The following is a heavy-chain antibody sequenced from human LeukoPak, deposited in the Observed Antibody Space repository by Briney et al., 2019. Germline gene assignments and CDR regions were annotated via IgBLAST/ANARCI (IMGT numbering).Heavy chain of an antibody. Sequence: GGSLRLSCAASGFTFSRYGMHWVRQAPGKGLEWVAFIRYDGNKENYVDSVKGRFTTSRDNYKNTVYLQMDSLRAEDTAVYYCAKDDPFFDYWGQGTLVTVSS. CDR1: GFTFSRYG. J-gene: IGHJ4*02. CDR3: AKDDPFFDY. CDR2: IRYDGNKE. V-gene: IGHV3-30*02.